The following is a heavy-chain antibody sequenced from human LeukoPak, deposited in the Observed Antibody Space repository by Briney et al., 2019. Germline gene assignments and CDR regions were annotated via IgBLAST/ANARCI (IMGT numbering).Heavy chain of an antibody. CDR1: GGSISSYY. J-gene: IGHJ4*02. D-gene: IGHD3-10*01. V-gene: IGHV4-59*01. CDR3: ARFAYGSVDY. Sequence: PSETLSLTCTVSGGSISSYYWSWIRQPPGKGLEWIGYIYYSGSTNHNPSLKSRVTISVDTSKNQFSLKLSSVTAADTAVYYCARFAYGSVDYWGQGTLVTVSS. CDR2: IYYSGST.